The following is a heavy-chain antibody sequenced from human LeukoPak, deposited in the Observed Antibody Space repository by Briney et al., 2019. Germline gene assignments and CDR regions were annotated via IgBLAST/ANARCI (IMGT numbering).Heavy chain of an antibody. Sequence: SVKVSCKASGGTFSSYAISWVRQAPGQGLEWMGRIIPILGIANYAQKFQGRVTITADKSTSTAYMELSSLRSEDTAVYYCARAASSSPAFGYWGQGTLVTVSS. CDR3: ARAASSSPAFGY. V-gene: IGHV1-69*04. J-gene: IGHJ4*02. CDR2: IIPILGIA. D-gene: IGHD6-6*01. CDR1: GGTFSSYA.